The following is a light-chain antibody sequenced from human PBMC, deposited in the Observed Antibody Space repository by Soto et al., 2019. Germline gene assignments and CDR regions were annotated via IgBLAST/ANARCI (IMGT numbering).Light chain of an antibody. Sequence: QSALTQPASVSGSPGQSITISCTGTSSDVGGYNYVSWYQHHPGKAPRLMIYEASNRPSGVSHRFSGSRSGNTASLTISGLQAEDEADYYCSSYTSGSTLYVFGPGTKLTVL. CDR1: SSDVGGYNY. V-gene: IGLV2-14*01. CDR2: EAS. CDR3: SSYTSGSTLYV. J-gene: IGLJ1*01.